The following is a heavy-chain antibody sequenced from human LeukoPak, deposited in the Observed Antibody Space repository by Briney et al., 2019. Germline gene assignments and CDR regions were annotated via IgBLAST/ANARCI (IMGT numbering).Heavy chain of an antibody. CDR2: INPNSGGT. J-gene: IGHJ6*03. V-gene: IGHV1-2*02. D-gene: IGHD2-2*03. Sequence: ASVKVSCKASGYTFTGYYMHWVRQAPGQGLEWMGWINPNSGGTNYAQKFQGRVTMTRDTSLSTAYMELSRLRSDDTAVYYCAMDIVVVPAAKAGYYYYYMDVWGKGTTVTVSS. CDR3: AMDIVVVPAAKAGYYYYYMDV. CDR1: GYTFTGYY.